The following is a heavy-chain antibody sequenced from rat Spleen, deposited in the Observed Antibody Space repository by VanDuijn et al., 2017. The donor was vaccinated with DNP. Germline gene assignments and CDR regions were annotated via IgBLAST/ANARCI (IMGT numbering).Heavy chain of an antibody. CDR2: ISYSGST. CDR1: GYSITRNY. J-gene: IGHJ4*01. D-gene: IGHD1-4*01. Sequence: EVQLQESGPGLVKPSQSLSLTCSVTGYSITRNYWGWIRKLPGNKMEWIGYISYSGSTGYNPSLKSRISITRDTSKNQFFLQLSSVTTEDTATYYCARWPGYNPPYAMDVWGQGTSVTVSS. V-gene: IGHV3-1*01. CDR3: ARWPGYNPPYAMDV.